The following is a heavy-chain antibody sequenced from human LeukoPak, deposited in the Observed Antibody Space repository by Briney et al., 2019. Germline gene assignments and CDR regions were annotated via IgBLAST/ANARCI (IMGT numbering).Heavy chain of an antibody. J-gene: IGHJ4*02. CDR3: AKVRTMVRGVIIDY. D-gene: IGHD3-10*01. Sequence: GGSLRLSCAASGFIVSSNYMSWVRQAPGKGLEWVSVIYSGGSTYYADSVKGRFTISRDNAKNSLYLQMNSLRAEDTALYYCAKVRTMVRGVIIDYWGQGTLVTVSS. V-gene: IGHV3-53*05. CDR1: GFIVSSNY. CDR2: IYSGGST.